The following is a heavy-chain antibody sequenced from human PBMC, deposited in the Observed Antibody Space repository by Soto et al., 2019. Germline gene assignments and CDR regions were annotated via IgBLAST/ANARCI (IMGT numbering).Heavy chain of an antibody. CDR1: GGTFSSYA. J-gene: IGHJ6*02. CDR2: IIPIFGTA. Sequence: SVKVSCKASGGTFSSYAISWVRQAPGQGLEWMGGIIPIFGTANYAQKFQGRVTITADESTSTAYMELSSLRSEDTAMYYCARLHPVGDTRPGKVYFYYYGMDVWGQGTTVTVSS. CDR3: ARLHPVGDTRPGKVYFYYYGMDV. V-gene: IGHV1-69*13. D-gene: IGHD3-10*01.